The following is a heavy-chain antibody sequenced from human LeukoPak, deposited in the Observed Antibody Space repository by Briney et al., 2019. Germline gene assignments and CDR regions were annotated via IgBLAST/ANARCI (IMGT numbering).Heavy chain of an antibody. CDR1: GYTLTGYY. CDR2: INPYTGDT. D-gene: IGHD5-18*01. V-gene: IGHV1-2*02. CDR3: ARGIQLWPRAGFF. Sequence: ASVKVSCKASGYTLTGYYIHWVRQAPGQGLEWMGWINPYTGDTNSAQKFQGRVTMTRDTSISTTYMELSRLRSDDTAVYYCARGIQLWPRAGFFWGQGTLVTVSS. J-gene: IGHJ4*02.